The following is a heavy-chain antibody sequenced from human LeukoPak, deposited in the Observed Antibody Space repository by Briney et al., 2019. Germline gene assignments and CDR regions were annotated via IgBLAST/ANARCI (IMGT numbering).Heavy chain of an antibody. CDR2: IDTRGNT. V-gene: IGHV4-4*07. CDR1: GGSISSQH. J-gene: IGHJ4*02. Sequence: KSSETLSLTCTVSGGSISSQHCSWIRQPAGKGLEWVGRIDTRGNTNYNPSLESRVTMSVDTSKNQFSLKMTSVTAADTAVYYCASTTTWPFDSWGQGTLVTVSS. D-gene: IGHD1-14*01. CDR3: ASTTTWPFDS.